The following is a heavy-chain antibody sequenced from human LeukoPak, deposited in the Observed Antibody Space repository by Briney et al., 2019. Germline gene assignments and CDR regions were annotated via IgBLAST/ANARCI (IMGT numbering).Heavy chain of an antibody. V-gene: IGHV4-30-2*01. D-gene: IGHD7-27*01. J-gene: IGHJ3*02. CDR2: IYHSGST. CDR1: GGSISSGGYS. CDR3: ARAELGNDAFDI. Sequence: SETLSLTCAVSGGSISSGGYSWSWIRQPPGKGLEWIGYIYHSGSTYYNPSLKSRVTISVDRSKNQFSLKLSSVTAADTAVYYCARAELGNDAFDIWGQGTMVTVSS.